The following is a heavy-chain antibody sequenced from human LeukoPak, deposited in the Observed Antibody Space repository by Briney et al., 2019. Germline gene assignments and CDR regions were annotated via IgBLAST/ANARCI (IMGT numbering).Heavy chain of an antibody. CDR3: ARIPPNYDFWSGYYLDY. CDR2: ISGSGGST. Sequence: GGSLRLFCAASGFTFSSYAMSWVRQAPGKGLEWVSAISGSGGSTYYADSVKGRFTISRDNSKNTLYLQMNSLRAEDTAVYYCARIPPNYDFWSGYYLDYWGQGTLVTVSS. V-gene: IGHV3-23*01. D-gene: IGHD3-3*01. CDR1: GFTFSSYA. J-gene: IGHJ4*02.